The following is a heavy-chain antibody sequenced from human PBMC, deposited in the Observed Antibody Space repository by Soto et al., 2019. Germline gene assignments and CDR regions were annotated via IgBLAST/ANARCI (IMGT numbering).Heavy chain of an antibody. J-gene: IGHJ4*02. V-gene: IGHV3-23*01. CDR2: ISGSGGST. Sequence: GGSLRLSCAASGFTFSSYAMSWVRQAPGKGLEWVSAISGSGGSTYYADSVKGRFTISRDNSKNTLYLQMNSLRAEDTAVYYCVTQPSIAAAGSFDYWGQGTLVTVSS. CDR3: VTQPSIAAAGSFDY. CDR1: GFTFSSYA. D-gene: IGHD6-13*01.